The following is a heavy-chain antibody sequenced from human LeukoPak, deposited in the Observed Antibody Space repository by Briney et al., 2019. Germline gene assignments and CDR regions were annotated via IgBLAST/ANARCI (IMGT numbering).Heavy chain of an antibody. V-gene: IGHV4-39*07. CDR2: IDSSGNA. CDR3: TRDRGQWLVDY. Sequence: SETLSLTCTVSGGSITTSGYYWGWIRQPPGKGLEYFASIDSSGNAYYNPSLQSRVTISADTSKNQFSLKLSSVTAADTAVYYCTRDRGQWLVDYWGQGTLVTVSS. CDR1: GGSITTSGYY. D-gene: IGHD6-19*01. J-gene: IGHJ4*02.